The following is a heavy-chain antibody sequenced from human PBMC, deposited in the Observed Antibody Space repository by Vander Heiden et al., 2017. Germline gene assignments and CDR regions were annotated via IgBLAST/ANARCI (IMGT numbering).Heavy chain of an antibody. Sequence: QGHLVESGGGIVKPGGSLRLSCAPSGFTFSAYYMNWIRQAPGKGLEWVSYISSKGDTTYYADSVKGRFSISRDNAKNSMFLQMDNLGLDDTAVYYCARPLWPGALDIWGQGTMVTVSS. J-gene: IGHJ3*02. D-gene: IGHD3-10*01. CDR2: ISSKGDTT. CDR1: GFTFSAYY. CDR3: ARPLWPGALDI. V-gene: IGHV3-11*01.